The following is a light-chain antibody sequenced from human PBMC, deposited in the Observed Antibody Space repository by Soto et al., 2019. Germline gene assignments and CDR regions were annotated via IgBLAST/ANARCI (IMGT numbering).Light chain of an antibody. V-gene: IGLV1-51*01. J-gene: IGLJ3*02. CDR2: DNN. Sequence: QSVLTQPPSVSAAPGQKVTISCSGSCSNIGENYVSWYQQLPGTAPRLLIYDNNKRPSGIPDRFSGSKSGTSATLGITGLQTGDEADYYCKTWDTSLSAGVFGGGTKLTVL. CDR3: KTWDTSLSAGV. CDR1: CSNIGENY.